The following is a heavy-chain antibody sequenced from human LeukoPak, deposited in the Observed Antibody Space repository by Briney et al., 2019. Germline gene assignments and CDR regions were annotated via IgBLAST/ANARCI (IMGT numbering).Heavy chain of an antibody. J-gene: IGHJ4*02. CDR3: ARTYYYDSSGSMGVFDY. CDR1: GGSISSSNW. V-gene: IGHV4-4*02. Sequence: PSGTLSLTCAVSGGSISSSNWWRWVRQPPGKGLEWIGEIYHSGSTNYNPSLKSRVTISVDKSENQFSLKRSSVTAAATAVYYCARTYYYDSSGSMGVFDYWGQGTLVTVSS. CDR2: IYHSGST. D-gene: IGHD3-22*01.